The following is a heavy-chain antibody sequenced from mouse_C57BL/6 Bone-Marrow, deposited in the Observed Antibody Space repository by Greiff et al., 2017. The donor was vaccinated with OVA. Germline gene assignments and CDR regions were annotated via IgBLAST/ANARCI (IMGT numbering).Heavy chain of an antibody. CDR1: GFTFTDYY. CDR3: ARYYYGTSDY. CDR2: IRNKANGYTT. D-gene: IGHD1-1*01. V-gene: IGHV7-3*01. J-gene: IGHJ2*01. Sequence: EVMLVESGGGLVQPGGSLSLSCAASGFTFTDYYMSWVRQPPGKALEWLGFIRNKANGYTTEYSASVKGRFTISRDNSQSILYLQMDALRAEDRATYYCARYYYGTSDYWGQGTTLTVSS.